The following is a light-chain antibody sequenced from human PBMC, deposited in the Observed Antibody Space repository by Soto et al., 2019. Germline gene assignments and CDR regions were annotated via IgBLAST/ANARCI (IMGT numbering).Light chain of an antibody. CDR3: SSYTSSSTLGVV. CDR1: SSDVGGYNY. V-gene: IGLV2-14*01. Sequence: ALTQPASVSGSPGQSITISCTGTSSDVGGYNYVSWYQQHPGKAPKLMIYDVSNRPSGVSNRFSGSKSGNTASLTISGLQAEDEADYYCSSYTSSSTLGVVFGGGTKLTVL. J-gene: IGLJ2*01. CDR2: DVS.